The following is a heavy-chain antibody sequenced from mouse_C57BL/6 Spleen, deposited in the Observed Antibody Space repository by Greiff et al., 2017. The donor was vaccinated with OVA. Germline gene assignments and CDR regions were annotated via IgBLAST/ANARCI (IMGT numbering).Heavy chain of an antibody. Sequence: EVQLQQSGPVLVKPGASVKMSCKASGYTFTDYYMNWVKQSHGKSLEWIGVINPYNGGTSYNQKFKGKAKLTVDKSSSTAYMELNSLTSEDSAVYYCARRGVVAKGYYAMDYWGQGTSVTVSS. J-gene: IGHJ4*01. V-gene: IGHV1-19*01. CDR3: ARRGVVAKGYYAMDY. CDR2: INPYNGGT. CDR1: GYTFTDYY. D-gene: IGHD1-1*01.